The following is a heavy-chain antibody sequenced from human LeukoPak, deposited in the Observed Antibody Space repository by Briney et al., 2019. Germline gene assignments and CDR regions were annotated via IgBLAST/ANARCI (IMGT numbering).Heavy chain of an antibody. CDR2: IIPIFGTA. Sequence: GSSVKVSCKASGGTFSSYAISWVRQAPGQGLEWMGGIIPIFGTANYAQKFQGRVTITADESTSIAYMELSSLRSEDTAVYYCARRIGEWFGELEFDPWGQGTLVTVSS. V-gene: IGHV1-69*01. CDR1: GGTFSSYA. J-gene: IGHJ5*02. CDR3: ARRIGEWFGELEFDP. D-gene: IGHD3-10*01.